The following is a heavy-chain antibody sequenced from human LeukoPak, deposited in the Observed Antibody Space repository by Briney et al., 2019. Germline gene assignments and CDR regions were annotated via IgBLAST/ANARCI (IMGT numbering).Heavy chain of an antibody. Sequence: GGSLRLSCAASGFTFSSYSMNWVRQAPGKGLEWVSSISSSSSYIYYADSVKGRFTISRDNAKNSLYLQMNSLRAEDTAAYYCARDQSGIAAGALSDWGQGTLASVSS. D-gene: IGHD6-13*01. CDR1: GFTFSSYS. J-gene: IGHJ1*01. V-gene: IGHV3-21*01. CDR2: ISSSSSYI. CDR3: ARDQSGIAAGALSD.